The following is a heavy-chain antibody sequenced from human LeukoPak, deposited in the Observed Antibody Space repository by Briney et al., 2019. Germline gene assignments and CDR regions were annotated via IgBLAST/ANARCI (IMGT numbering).Heavy chain of an antibody. CDR1: GYTFTGYY. Sequence: ASVRVSCKASGYTFTGYYMHWVRQAPGQGLEWMGWINPNSGGTNYAQKLQGRVTMTTDTSTSTAYMELRSLRSDDTAVYYCAREPLARYFDWFRTHNWFDPWGQGTLVTVSS. D-gene: IGHD3-9*01. J-gene: IGHJ5*02. CDR3: AREPLARYFDWFRTHNWFDP. CDR2: INPNSGGT. V-gene: IGHV1-2*02.